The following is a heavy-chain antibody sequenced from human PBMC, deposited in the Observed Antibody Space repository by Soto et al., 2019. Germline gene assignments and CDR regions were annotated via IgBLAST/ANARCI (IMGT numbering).Heavy chain of an antibody. V-gene: IGHV1-69*01. D-gene: IGHD2-2*01. CDR3: AREAPYCTSATCPKFYDMDV. J-gene: IGHJ6*02. Sequence: QVQLVQSGAEVKKPGSSVKVSCKASGGTFGSYAITWVRRAPGQGLEWLGGIIPILNSPAYAQKFQARVVITADEITNTADMELNSLRFDDTAVYYCAREAPYCTSATCPKFYDMDVWGQGTTVTVAS. CDR2: IIPILNSP. CDR1: GGTFGSYA.